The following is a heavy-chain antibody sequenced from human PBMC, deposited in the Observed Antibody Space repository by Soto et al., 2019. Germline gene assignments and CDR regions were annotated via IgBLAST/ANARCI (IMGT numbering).Heavy chain of an antibody. Sequence: SVKVSCKASGGTFSSYAISWVRQAPGQGLGWMGGIIPIFGTANYAQKFQGRVTITADESTSTAYMELSSLRSEDTAVYYCATRHIRSARRAFDIWGQGTMVTVSS. J-gene: IGHJ3*02. D-gene: IGHD3-10*01. CDR1: GGTFSSYA. CDR3: ATRHIRSARRAFDI. V-gene: IGHV1-69*13. CDR2: IIPIFGTA.